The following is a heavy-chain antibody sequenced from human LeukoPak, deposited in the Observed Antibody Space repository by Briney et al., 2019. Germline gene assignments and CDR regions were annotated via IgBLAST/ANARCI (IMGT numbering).Heavy chain of an antibody. CDR3: ARGAYYDFWSGYWGSYARPYFDY. D-gene: IGHD3-3*01. CDR2: ISSSDSII. V-gene: IGHV3-48*01. J-gene: IGHJ4*02. CDR1: GFTFSSYS. Sequence: GGSLRLSCAASGFTFSSYSMNWVRQAPGKGLEWVSYISSSDSIIYYADSVKGRFTISRDNAKNSLYLQMNSLRAEDTAVYYCARGAYYDFWSGYWGSYARPYFDYWGQGTLVTVSS.